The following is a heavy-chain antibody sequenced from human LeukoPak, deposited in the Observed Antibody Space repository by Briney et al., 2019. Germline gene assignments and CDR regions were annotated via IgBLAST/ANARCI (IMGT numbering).Heavy chain of an antibody. CDR2: INHSGST. CDR1: GGSFSGYY. CDR3: ARGEYSSSSRYYYMDV. D-gene: IGHD6-6*01. Sequence: PSETLSLTCAVYGGSFSGYYWSWIRQPPGRGLEWIGEINHSGSTNYNPSLKSRVTISVDTSKNQFSLKLSSVTAADTAVYYCARGEYSSSSRYYYMDVWGKGTTVTVSS. V-gene: IGHV4-34*01. J-gene: IGHJ6*03.